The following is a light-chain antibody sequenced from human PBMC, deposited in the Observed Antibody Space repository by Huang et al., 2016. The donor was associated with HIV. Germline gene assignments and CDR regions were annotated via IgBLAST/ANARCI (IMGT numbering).Light chain of an antibody. J-gene: IGKJ3*01. CDR2: DAS. CDR1: QDISNY. CDR3: QQYDNFT. V-gene: IGKV1-33*01. Sequence: DIQMTQSPSSLSASVGDRVTITCQASQDISNYLNWYQQKPGKAPKVLIYDASNWATGVPSRFSGSGSGTDFTFTISSLQPEDIATYYCQQYDNFTFGPGTKVDIK.